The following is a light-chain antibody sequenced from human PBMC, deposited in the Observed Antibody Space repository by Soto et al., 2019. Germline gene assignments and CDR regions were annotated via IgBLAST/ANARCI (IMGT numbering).Light chain of an antibody. CDR1: SSDIGGYTY. CDR3: CSFAGPQSFEV. V-gene: IGLV2-11*01. CDR2: DVS. J-gene: IGLJ1*01. Sequence: QSVLTQPRSLSGSPGQSVTISCTGTSSDIGGYTYVSWFQQHPGKAPKVIIYDVSERPSGVPDRFSGSKSGNTASLTISGLQPADEADYYCCSFAGPQSFEVFGEGTKVTVL.